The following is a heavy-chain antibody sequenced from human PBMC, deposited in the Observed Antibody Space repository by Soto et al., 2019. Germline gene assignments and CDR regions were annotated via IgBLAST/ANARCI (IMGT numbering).Heavy chain of an antibody. D-gene: IGHD1-7*01. CDR2: ISGTAGNT. V-gene: IGHV3-23*01. J-gene: IGHJ4*02. CDR1: GFTFSSYT. CDR3: AKGDWDYIAGHFDY. Sequence: GGSLRLSCAASGFTFSSYTMNWVRQAPGKGLEWVSAISGTAGNTHHADSVKGRFTISRDISKNTLYLQMNSLRAEDTAVYYCAKGDWDYIAGHFDYWGQGTLVTVSS.